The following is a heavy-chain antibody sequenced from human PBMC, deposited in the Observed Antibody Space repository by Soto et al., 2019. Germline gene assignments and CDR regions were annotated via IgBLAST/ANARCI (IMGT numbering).Heavy chain of an antibody. CDR1: GGSISSYY. V-gene: IGHV4-59*01. D-gene: IGHD3-16*02. J-gene: IGHJ4*02. CDR3: ARDHRYSDNWAFDY. Sequence: TSETLSLTCTVSGGSISSYYWSWIRQPPGKGLEWIGYIYYSGSTNYNPSLKSRVTISVDTSKNQFSLKLSSVTAADTAVYYCARDHRYSDNWAFDYWGRGALVT. CDR2: IYYSGST.